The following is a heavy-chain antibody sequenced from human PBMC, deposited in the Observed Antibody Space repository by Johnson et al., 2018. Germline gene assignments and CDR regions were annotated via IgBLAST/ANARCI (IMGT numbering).Heavy chain of an antibody. V-gene: IGHV3-53*01. J-gene: IGHJ3*02. CDR3: AGDPGGIDAFDI. Sequence: EVQLLESGGGLIQPGESLRLSCAASGLTVDSNYMTWVRQTPGKGLEWVSVINSAGGTYYANSVKGRFTISRDNYKNTLYLQMNGLSGEDTAIYYCAGDPGGIDAFDIWGQGTMVTVSS. CDR1: GLTVDSNY. D-gene: IGHD6-13*01. CDR2: INSAGGT.